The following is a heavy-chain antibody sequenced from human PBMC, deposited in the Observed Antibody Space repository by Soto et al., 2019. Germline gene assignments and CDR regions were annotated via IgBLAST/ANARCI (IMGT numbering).Heavy chain of an antibody. V-gene: IGHV3-23*01. CDR2: ISVSGGST. J-gene: IGHJ4*02. Sequence: PGGSLTLSCAASGFTFSSYAMSWVCQAPGKGLEWVSVISVSGGSTYYEDSVMGRFTITRANSKNTLHLHMNSLRAEDTAIYYCAKARRDTAMPSNYWGQGTLVTVSS. CDR1: GFTFSSYA. CDR3: AKARRDTAMPSNY. D-gene: IGHD5-18*01.